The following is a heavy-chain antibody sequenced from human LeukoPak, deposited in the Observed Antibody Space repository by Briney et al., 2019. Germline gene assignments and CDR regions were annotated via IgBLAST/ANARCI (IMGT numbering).Heavy chain of an antibody. CDR2: ISYDGSNK. V-gene: IGHV3-30-3*01. CDR1: GFTFSSYA. D-gene: IGHD2-15*01. CDR3: ARDPLLRGGCLDY. J-gene: IGHJ4*02. Sequence: GGSLRLSCAASGFTFSSYAMHWVRQAPGKGLEWVAVISYDGSNKYYADSVKGRFTISRDNSKNTLYLQMNSLRAEDTAVYYCARDPLLRGGCLDYWGQGTLVTVSS.